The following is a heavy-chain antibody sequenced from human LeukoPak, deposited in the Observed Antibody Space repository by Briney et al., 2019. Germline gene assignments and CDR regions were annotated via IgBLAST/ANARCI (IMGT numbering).Heavy chain of an antibody. D-gene: IGHD6-13*01. CDR3: ARAHRGVSKAGTKTGVQHAFDI. CDR2: INHSGST. V-gene: IGHV4-34*01. J-gene: IGHJ3*02. Sequence: SETLSLTCAVYRGSLSGHYWSWLRQPPGKGLEWIGEINHSGSTNYNPSLKSRVTISGDTSRNQFSLKQSSVTAANTAVYYCARAHRGVSKAGTKTGVQHAFDIWGQGTMVTVSS. CDR1: RGSLSGHY.